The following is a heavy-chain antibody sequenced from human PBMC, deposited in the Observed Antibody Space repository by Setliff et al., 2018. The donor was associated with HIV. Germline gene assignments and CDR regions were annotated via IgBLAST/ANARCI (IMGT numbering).Heavy chain of an antibody. J-gene: IGHJ1*01. V-gene: IGHV1-18*01. CDR2: ISTYNGDT. CDR1: GYTFTTYG. D-gene: IGHD6-6*01. CDR3: ARDPAPSSSASYFQH. Sequence: ASVKVSCKASGYTFTTYGISWVRQAPGQGLEWMGWISTYNGDTNYVQKLQGRVTMTTDTSTSTAYMELSSLRSEDTAVYYCARDPAPSSSASYFQHWGQGTPVTVSS.